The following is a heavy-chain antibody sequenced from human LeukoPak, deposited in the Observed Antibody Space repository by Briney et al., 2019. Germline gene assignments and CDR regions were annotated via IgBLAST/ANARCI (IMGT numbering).Heavy chain of an antibody. CDR1: GGSIDSFY. CDR3: ARGYSSSWYREFFDH. Sequence: SETLSLTCTVSGGSIDSFYWSWIRQSAGKGLEWIGRIYTSGSTNYNPSLMSRVSMSIDTSKKQFSLRLSSVTAADTAVYYCARGYSSSWYREFFDHWAQGTLVTVSS. V-gene: IGHV4-4*07. CDR2: IYTSGST. D-gene: IGHD6-13*01. J-gene: IGHJ4*02.